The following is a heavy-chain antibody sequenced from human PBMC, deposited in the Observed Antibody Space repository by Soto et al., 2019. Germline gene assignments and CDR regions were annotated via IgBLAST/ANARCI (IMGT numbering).Heavy chain of an antibody. J-gene: IGHJ5*02. Sequence: PSETLSLTCAVYGGSFSGYYWSWIRQPPGKGLEWIGEINPSGSTNYNPSLKSRVTISVDTSKNQFSLKLSSVTAADTAVYYCARVTMVRGVIIIGWFDPWGQGTLVTVS. CDR1: GGSFSGYY. V-gene: IGHV4-34*01. CDR3: ARVTMVRGVIIIGWFDP. CDR2: INPSGST. D-gene: IGHD3-10*01.